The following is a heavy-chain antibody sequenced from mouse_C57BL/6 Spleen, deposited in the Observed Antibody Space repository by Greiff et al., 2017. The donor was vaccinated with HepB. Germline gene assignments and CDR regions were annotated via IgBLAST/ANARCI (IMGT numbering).Heavy chain of an antibody. CDR3: ARDRGDYGEFNYAMDY. V-gene: IGHV5-4*01. CDR2: ISDGGSYT. D-gene: IGHD1-1*01. CDR1: GFTFSSYA. J-gene: IGHJ4*01. Sequence: DVMLVESGGGLVKPGGSLKLSCAASGFTFSSYAMSWVRQTPEKRLEWVATISDGGSYTYYPDNVKGRFTISRDNAKNNLYLQMSHLKSEDTAMYYCARDRGDYGEFNYAMDYWGQGTSVTVSS.